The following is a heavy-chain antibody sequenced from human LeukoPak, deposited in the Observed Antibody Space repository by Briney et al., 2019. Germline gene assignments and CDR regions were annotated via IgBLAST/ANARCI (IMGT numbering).Heavy chain of an antibody. CDR1: GGSISSYY. Sequence: SETLSLTCTVSGGSISSYYWSWIRQPPGKGLEGIGYIYYSGSTNYNPSLKSRVTISVDTSKNQFSLRLSSVTAADTAVYYCARKRRDYAFDIWGQGTMVTVSS. V-gene: IGHV4-59*01. CDR2: IYYSGST. CDR3: ARKRRDYAFDI. D-gene: IGHD5-24*01. J-gene: IGHJ3*02.